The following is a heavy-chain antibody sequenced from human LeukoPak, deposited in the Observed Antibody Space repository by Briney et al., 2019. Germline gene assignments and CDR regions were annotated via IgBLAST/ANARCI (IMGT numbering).Heavy chain of an antibody. D-gene: IGHD6-13*01. Sequence: GGSLRLSCAASGFTFSSYSMNWVRQAPGKGLEWVSSISSSSSYIYYADSVKGRSTISRDNAKNSLYLQMNSLRAEDTAVYYCARSDTYSSSWPFDYWGQGTLVTVSS. CDR2: ISSSSSYI. J-gene: IGHJ4*02. CDR1: GFTFSSYS. CDR3: ARSDTYSSSWPFDY. V-gene: IGHV3-21*01.